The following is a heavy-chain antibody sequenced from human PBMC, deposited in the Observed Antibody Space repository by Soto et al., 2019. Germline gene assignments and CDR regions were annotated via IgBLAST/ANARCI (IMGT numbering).Heavy chain of an antibody. Sequence: ASVKVSCKASGYTFTSYDINWVRQATGQGLEWMGWMNPNSGNTGYAQKFQGRVTMTRNTSISTAYVELSSLRSEDTAVYYCARGGMTLYYYYGMDVWGQGTTVTVSS. CDR2: MNPNSGNT. CDR3: ARGGMTLYYYYGMDV. J-gene: IGHJ6*02. CDR1: GYTFTSYD. V-gene: IGHV1-8*01.